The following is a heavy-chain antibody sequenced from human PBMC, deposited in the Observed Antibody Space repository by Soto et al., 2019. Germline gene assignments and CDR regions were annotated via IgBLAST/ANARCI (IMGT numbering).Heavy chain of an antibody. V-gene: IGHV3-11*01. D-gene: IGHD1-26*01. Sequence: GGSLRLSCAASGFTFSDYYMSWIRQAPGKGLEWVSYISSRGSATYYADSVKGRFTISRDNAKNSLSLQMNSLRAEDTAVYYCATSGSPDAFDIWGQGTMVTVSS. CDR3: ATSGSPDAFDI. CDR1: GFTFSDYY. J-gene: IGHJ3*02. CDR2: ISSRGSAT.